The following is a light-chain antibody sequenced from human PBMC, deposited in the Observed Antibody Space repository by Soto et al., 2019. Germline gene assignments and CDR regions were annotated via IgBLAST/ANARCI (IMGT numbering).Light chain of an antibody. CDR3: QQYNKFPSLT. CDR2: GAS. J-gene: IGKJ4*01. CDR1: QSVSSN. Sequence: EIVMTQSPATLSVSPGERATLSCRASQSVSSNLAWYQQKPGQAPRLLIYGASTRATGIPARFSGSGSGTEFTITVGSLQSEDFAVYSCQQYNKFPSLTFGGGTKVEIK. V-gene: IGKV3-15*01.